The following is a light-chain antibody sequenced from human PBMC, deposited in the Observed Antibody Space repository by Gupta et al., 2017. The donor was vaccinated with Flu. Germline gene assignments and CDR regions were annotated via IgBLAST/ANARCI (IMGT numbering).Light chain of an antibody. V-gene: IGKV3D-15*01. J-gene: IGKJ4*01. Sequence: IVITHSPAILCVYPVERATLSCRASQSVSSNLAWYQQKPGQAPRLLIYGASTRATGIPARFSGSGSGTEFTLTISSLQSEDFAVYYCQQYNNWPPLTFGGGTKVEIK. CDR2: GAS. CDR1: QSVSSN. CDR3: QQYNNWPPLT.